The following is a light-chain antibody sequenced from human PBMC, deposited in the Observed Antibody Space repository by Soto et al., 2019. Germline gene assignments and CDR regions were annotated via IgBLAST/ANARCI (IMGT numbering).Light chain of an antibody. CDR3: ISYASNNTYG. Sequence: QSVLTQPASVSGSPGQSITISCTGTSSDAGGYDYVSWYQQHPGKAPKLMIYDVTNRPSGVSNRFSGSNSGNTASLTISGLQAEDEADYYCISYASNNTYGFGTGTKVTVL. V-gene: IGLV2-14*01. CDR2: DVT. J-gene: IGLJ1*01. CDR1: SSDAGGYDY.